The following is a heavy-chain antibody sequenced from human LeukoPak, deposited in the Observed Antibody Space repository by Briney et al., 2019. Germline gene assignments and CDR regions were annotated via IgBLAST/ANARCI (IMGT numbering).Heavy chain of an antibody. J-gene: IGHJ5*02. D-gene: IGHD3-10*01. V-gene: IGHV4-59*04. CDR3: AIITMVRGVSNWFDP. Sequence: SETLSLTCTVSGGSFSSHYWSWIRQPPGKGLEWIGYISYIGSTYYNPSLKSRVTISVDTSKNQFSLKLSSVTAADTAVYYCAIITMVRGVSNWFDPWGQGTLVTVSS. CDR1: GGSFSSHY. CDR2: ISYIGST.